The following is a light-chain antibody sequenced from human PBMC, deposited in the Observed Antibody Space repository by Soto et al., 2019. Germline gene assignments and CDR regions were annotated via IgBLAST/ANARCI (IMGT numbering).Light chain of an antibody. J-gene: IGKJ4*01. CDR2: GAS. CDR1: QSVTSN. CDR3: QQYYSWPPLT. Sequence: EIVMTQSPATVSVSPGETATLSCRASQSVTSNLAWYQQKRGQAPRLLIYGASTRATGIPVRFSGSGSGTEFTLTISSLQSEDFAVYYCQQYYSWPPLTFGGGTRVDI. V-gene: IGKV3-15*01.